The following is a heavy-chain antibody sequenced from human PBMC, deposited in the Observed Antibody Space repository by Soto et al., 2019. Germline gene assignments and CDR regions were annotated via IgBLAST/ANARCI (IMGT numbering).Heavy chain of an antibody. Sequence: SETLSLTCTVSGGSISSSSYYWGWIRQPPGKGLEWIGSIYYSGSTYYNPSLKSRVTISVDTSRNRFSLKLSSVTAADTAVYYCAKEYSSSGGYDMDVWGQGTTVTVSS. CDR2: IYYSGST. CDR1: GGSISSSSYY. J-gene: IGHJ6*02. CDR3: AKEYSSSGGYDMDV. V-gene: IGHV4-39*01. D-gene: IGHD6-6*01.